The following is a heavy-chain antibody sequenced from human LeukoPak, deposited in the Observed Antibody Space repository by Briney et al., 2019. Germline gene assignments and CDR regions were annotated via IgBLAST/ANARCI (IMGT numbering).Heavy chain of an antibody. CDR1: GFTFSSYA. Sequence: GGSLRLSCAASGFTFSSYAMSWVRRARGKGLEWVSAISGSGGSTYYADSVKGRFTISRDNSKNTLYLQMNSLRAEDTAVYYCARVYLATNSNYGYYYMDVWGKGTTVTVSS. V-gene: IGHV3-23*01. J-gene: IGHJ6*03. CDR2: ISGSGGST. D-gene: IGHD4-11*01. CDR3: ARVYLATNSNYGYYYMDV.